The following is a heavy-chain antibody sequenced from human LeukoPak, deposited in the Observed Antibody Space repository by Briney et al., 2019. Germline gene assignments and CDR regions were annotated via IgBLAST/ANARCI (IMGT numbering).Heavy chain of an antibody. CDR3: AKAGSGYYPPRFFDY. CDR2: ISGSGGST. Sequence: GGSLRLSCAASGSTFSSYAMSWVRQAPGKGLEWVSAISGSGGSTDYAGSVKGRFTISRDKSKNTLYLQMNSLRAEDTAVYYCAKAGSGYYPPRFFDYWGQGTLVTVSS. D-gene: IGHD3-22*01. V-gene: IGHV3-23*01. CDR1: GSTFSSYA. J-gene: IGHJ4*02.